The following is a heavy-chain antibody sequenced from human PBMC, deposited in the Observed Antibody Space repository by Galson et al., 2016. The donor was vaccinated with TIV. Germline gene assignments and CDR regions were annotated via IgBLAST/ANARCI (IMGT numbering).Heavy chain of an antibody. V-gene: IGHV3-20*04. Sequence: SLRLSCAASGFTFDDFDMAWVRQGPGRGLEWVSSVNWNGLGTSYADSVKGRFTISRDSAKNSLYLQMDSLGAEDTAPYYRARVASCGGTYYYFDSWGQGTLVAVSS. CDR3: ARVASCGGTYYYFDS. D-gene: IGHD2-21*01. J-gene: IGHJ4*02. CDR1: GFTFDDFD. CDR2: VNWNGLGT.